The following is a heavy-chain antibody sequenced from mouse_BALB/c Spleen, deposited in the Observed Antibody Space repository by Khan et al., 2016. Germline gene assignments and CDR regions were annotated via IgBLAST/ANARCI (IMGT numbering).Heavy chain of an antibody. J-gene: IGHJ2*01. V-gene: IGHV5-6-3*01. CDR1: GFTFSSYG. Sequence: EVELVESGGGLVQPGGSVKLSCAASGFTFSSYGMPWVHQTPEKRLEWVGTINSNGGSTYYPDSVKGRSTISRDNATNTVYMQMSSLTSEDTAMYYCARMARTINWGQGTTLTVSS. CDR2: INSNGGST. CDR3: ARMARTIN.